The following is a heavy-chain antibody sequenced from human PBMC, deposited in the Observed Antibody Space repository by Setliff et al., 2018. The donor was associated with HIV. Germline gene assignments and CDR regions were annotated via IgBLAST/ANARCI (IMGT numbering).Heavy chain of an antibody. Sequence: SVKVSCKASGYTFTAYYMHWVRQAPGQGLEWMGGIIPILGIANYAQKFQGRVTITADKSTSTAYMELYNLRSEDPAMYYCTRGRGIIGALVYWGPGTLVTVSS. CDR2: IIPILGIA. J-gene: IGHJ4*02. CDR3: TRGRGIIGALVY. CDR1: GYTFTAYY. V-gene: IGHV1-69*10. D-gene: IGHD2-21*01.